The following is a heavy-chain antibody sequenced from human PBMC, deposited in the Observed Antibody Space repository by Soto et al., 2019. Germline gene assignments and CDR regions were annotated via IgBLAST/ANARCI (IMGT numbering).Heavy chain of an antibody. V-gene: IGHV3-30-3*01. CDR1: GFTFSSYA. CDR2: ISYDGSNK. D-gene: IGHD3-22*01. Sequence: GGSLRLSCAASGFTFSSYAMHWVRQAPGKGLEWVAVISYDGSNKYYADSVKGRFTISRDNSKNTLYLQMNSLRAEDTAVYYCAREWTMIGAFDIWGQGTMVTVSS. CDR3: AREWTMIGAFDI. J-gene: IGHJ3*02.